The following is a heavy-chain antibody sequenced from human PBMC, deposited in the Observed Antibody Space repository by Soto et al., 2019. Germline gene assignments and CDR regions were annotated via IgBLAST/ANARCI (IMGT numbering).Heavy chain of an antibody. CDR3: ARDLYINWYYPLDS. CDR1: GGTFRNYA. D-gene: IGHD1-7*01. V-gene: IGHV1-69*13. Sequence: SVKVSCKASGGTFRNYAFSWVRQAPGQGLEWMGGIIPIFGKANYEQRFQGRLTITADESTSTAYMELNSLRSEDTAVYFCARDLYINWYYPLDSWGQGTLVTVSS. CDR2: IIPIFGKA. J-gene: IGHJ4*02.